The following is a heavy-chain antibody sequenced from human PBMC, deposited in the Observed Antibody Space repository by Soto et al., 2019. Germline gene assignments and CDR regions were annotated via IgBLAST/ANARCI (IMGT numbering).Heavy chain of an antibody. CDR3: ASDRRYCSSTSCYDAFDI. Sequence: ASVKVSCKASGYTFTSYGISWVRQAPGQGLERMGWISAYNGNTNYVQKLQGRVTMTTDTSTSTAYMELRSLRSDDTAVYYCASDRRYCSSTSCYDAFDIWGQGTMVTVSS. J-gene: IGHJ3*02. CDR1: GYTFTSYG. CDR2: ISAYNGNT. V-gene: IGHV1-18*01. D-gene: IGHD2-2*01.